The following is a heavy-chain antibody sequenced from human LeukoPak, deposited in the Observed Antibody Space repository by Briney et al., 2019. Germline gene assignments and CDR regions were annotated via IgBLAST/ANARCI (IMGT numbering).Heavy chain of an antibody. CDR3: ARISLDYYDSSGYPDN. V-gene: IGHV3-21*01. D-gene: IGHD3-22*01. CDR2: ISSSSSYI. J-gene: IGHJ4*02. Sequence: GGSLRLSCAASGFTFSSYAMSWVRQAPGKGLEWVSSISSSSSYIYYADSVKGRFTISRDNAKNSLYLQMNSLRAEDTAVHYCARISLDYYDSSGYPDNWGQGTLVTVSS. CDR1: GFTFSSYA.